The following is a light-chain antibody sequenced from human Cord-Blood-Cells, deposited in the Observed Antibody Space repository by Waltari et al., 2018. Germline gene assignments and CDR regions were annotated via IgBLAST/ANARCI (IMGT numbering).Light chain of an antibody. J-gene: IGLJ3*02. CDR2: DVS. CDR1: SSDVGGYTY. Sequence: QSALTQPASVSGSPGQSITISCPGTSSDVGGYTYVSWYQQHPGKAPKLMIYDVSNRPSGVSNRFSGSKSGNTASLTISGLQAEDEADYYCSSYTSSSTPLFGGGTKLTVL. V-gene: IGLV2-14*01. CDR3: SSYTSSSTPL.